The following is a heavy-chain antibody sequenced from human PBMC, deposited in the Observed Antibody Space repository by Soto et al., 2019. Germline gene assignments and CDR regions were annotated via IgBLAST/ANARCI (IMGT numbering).Heavy chain of an antibody. CDR1: GGSISSYY. CDR2: IYYTGST. CDR3: ARQSSTSMAARYFDS. J-gene: IGHJ4*02. Sequence: SETLSLTCTVAGGSISSYYWGWIRQPPGKGLEWIGTIYYTGSTYYNPSLKSRVTISVDTSKNQFSLKLSSVTAADTAIYFCARQSSTSMAARYFDSWGQGTLVTVSS. D-gene: IGHD6-6*01. V-gene: IGHV4-39*01.